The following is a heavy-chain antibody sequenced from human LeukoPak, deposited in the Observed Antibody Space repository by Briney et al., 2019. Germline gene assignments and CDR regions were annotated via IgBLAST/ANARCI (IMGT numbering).Heavy chain of an antibody. D-gene: IGHD3-10*01. V-gene: IGHV4-59*01. CDR2: IYYSGST. Sequence: PSETLSLTCTVSGGSISSYYWSWIRQPPGKGLEWIGYIYYSGSTNYNPSLKSRVTISVDTSKNQFSLKLSSVTAADTAVYYCARARDYYGWFDPWGQGTLVTVSS. J-gene: IGHJ5*02. CDR3: ARARDYYGWFDP. CDR1: GGSISSYY.